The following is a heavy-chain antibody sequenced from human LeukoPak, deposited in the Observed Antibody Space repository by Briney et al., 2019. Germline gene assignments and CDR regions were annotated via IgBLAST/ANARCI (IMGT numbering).Heavy chain of an antibody. CDR2: ISNNGGST. J-gene: IGHJ4*02. V-gene: IGHV3-64*01. CDR3: ARERGYSDSSGYYAD. Sequence: GGSLRLSCAASGFSFSSYAMHWVRQAPGKGLEYVSTISNNGGSTEYANSVKGRFTISRDNSRNTLYLQMGSLRAEDMAVYYCARERGYSDSSGYYADWGQGTLVTVSS. CDR1: GFSFSSYA. D-gene: IGHD3-22*01.